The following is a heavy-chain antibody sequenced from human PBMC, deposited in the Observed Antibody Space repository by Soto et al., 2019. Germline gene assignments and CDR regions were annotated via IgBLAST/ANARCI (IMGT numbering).Heavy chain of an antibody. Sequence: PSETLSLTCTVSGGSINIGDYYWSWIRQPPGKGLEWIGYIYYSGSTFYNPSLKSRVTISVDTSKNQFSLKLSSVTAADTAVYYCATGKNLGYCSGGSCYYYYGMDVWGQGTTVT. V-gene: IGHV4-30-4*01. CDR1: GGSINIGDYY. J-gene: IGHJ6*02. CDR2: IYYSGST. D-gene: IGHD2-15*01. CDR3: ATGKNLGYCSGGSCYYYYGMDV.